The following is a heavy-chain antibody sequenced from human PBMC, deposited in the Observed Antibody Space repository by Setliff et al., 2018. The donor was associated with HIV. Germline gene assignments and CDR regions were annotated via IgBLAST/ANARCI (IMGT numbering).Heavy chain of an antibody. V-gene: IGHV1-18*01. CDR3: ARKGQQLPIDY. D-gene: IGHD6-13*01. Sequence: GASVKVSCKASGYTFTSYGINWVRQAPGQGLEWMGWICAYNGDTHYAQKLQGRVTMTTDTSTTTAYMELRSLRSDDTAMYFCARKGQQLPIDYWGQGTLVTVSS. J-gene: IGHJ4*02. CDR2: ICAYNGDT. CDR1: GYTFTSYG.